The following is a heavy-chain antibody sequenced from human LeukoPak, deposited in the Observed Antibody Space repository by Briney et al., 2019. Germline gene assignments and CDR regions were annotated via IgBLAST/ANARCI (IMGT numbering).Heavy chain of an antibody. CDR3: AREGYSYGTDFDY. V-gene: IGHV3-21*01. CDR1: GFTFSSYS. D-gene: IGHD5-18*01. CDR2: ISSSSSYI. Sequence: KAGGSLRLSCAASGFTFSSYSMNWVRQAPGKGLEWVSSISSSSSYIYYADSVKGRFTISRDNAKNSLYLQMNSLRAEDTAVYYCAREGYSYGTDFDYWGQGTLVTVSS. J-gene: IGHJ4*02.